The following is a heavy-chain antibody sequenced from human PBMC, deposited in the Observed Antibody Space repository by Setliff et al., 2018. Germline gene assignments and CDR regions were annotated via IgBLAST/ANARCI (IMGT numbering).Heavy chain of an antibody. Sequence: PSETLSLTCTVSGGSVTSYYWSWIRQAAGKGLEWVGRISSNGRTNYNPSLEVRVSMSVDTSKNQISLHLTSMTTADTALYYCTRGRQNYYYMDVWGKGTTVTVSS. CDR2: ISSNGRT. V-gene: IGHV4-4*07. J-gene: IGHJ6*03. CDR1: GGSVTSYY. CDR3: TRGRQNYYYMDV.